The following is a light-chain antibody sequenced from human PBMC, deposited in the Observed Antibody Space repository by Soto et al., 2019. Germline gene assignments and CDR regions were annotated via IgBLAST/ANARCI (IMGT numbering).Light chain of an antibody. J-gene: IGKJ1*01. CDR3: QQSYSTPRT. Sequence: DIQMTQSPSSLSASVGDRVTITCRASQSISSYLHWYQQKPGKAPKILIYAAPSLQTGVPSRFSGSGSGTDFSLTISSLQPEDFSTYYCQQSYSTPRTFGQGTKVEVK. CDR1: QSISSY. V-gene: IGKV1-39*01. CDR2: AAP.